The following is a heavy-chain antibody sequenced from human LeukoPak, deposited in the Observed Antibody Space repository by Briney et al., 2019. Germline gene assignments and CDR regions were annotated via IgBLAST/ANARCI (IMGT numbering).Heavy chain of an antibody. CDR2: INHSGST. Sequence: SETLSLTCAVYGGSFSGYYWSWIRQPPGKGLEWIGEINHSGSTNYNPSLKSRVTISVDTSKNQFSLKLSSVTAADTAVYYCARGRRVRGAVFDYWGQGTLVTVSS. CDR3: ARGRRVRGAVFDY. D-gene: IGHD3-10*01. V-gene: IGHV4-34*01. CDR1: GGSFSGYY. J-gene: IGHJ4*02.